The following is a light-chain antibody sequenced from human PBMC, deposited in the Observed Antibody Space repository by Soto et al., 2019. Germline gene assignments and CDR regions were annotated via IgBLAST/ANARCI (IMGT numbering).Light chain of an antibody. Sequence: DIQMTQSPSSLSASVGDRVTISCRASQGIRNYVAWYQQRPGKVPKLLIYAASTLESGVPSRFSGSGSGTAFTITIRSLEDVDVATYYCQKYSSLPSFGRGTKVEIK. CDR2: AAS. CDR3: QKYSSLPS. CDR1: QGIRNY. J-gene: IGKJ4*01. V-gene: IGKV1-27*01.